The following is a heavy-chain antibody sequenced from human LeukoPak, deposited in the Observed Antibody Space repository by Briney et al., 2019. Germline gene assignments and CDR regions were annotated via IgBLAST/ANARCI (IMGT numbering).Heavy chain of an antibody. Sequence: ASVKVSCKASGGTFSSYAISWVRQAPGQGLEWMGGIIPIFGTANYAQKFQDRVTITTDESTSTAYMELSSLRSEDTAVYYCARDRDGSSYNWFDPWGQGTLVTVSS. J-gene: IGHJ5*02. V-gene: IGHV1-69*05. D-gene: IGHD1-26*01. CDR2: IIPIFGTA. CDR1: GGTFSSYA. CDR3: ARDRDGSSYNWFDP.